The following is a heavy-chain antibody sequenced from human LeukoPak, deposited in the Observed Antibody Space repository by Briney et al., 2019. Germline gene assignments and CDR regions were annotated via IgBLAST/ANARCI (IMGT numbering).Heavy chain of an antibody. CDR3: ARGNIVVVVAAMGYGMDV. D-gene: IGHD2-15*01. J-gene: IGHJ6*02. Sequence: GGSLRLSCAASGFTFSSYGMHWVRQAPGKGLEWVAVIWYDGSNKYYADSVKGRFTISRDNSKNTLYLQMNSLRAEDTAVYYCARGNIVVVVAAMGYGMDVWGQGTTVTVSS. CDR2: IWYDGSNK. CDR1: GFTFSSYG. V-gene: IGHV3-33*08.